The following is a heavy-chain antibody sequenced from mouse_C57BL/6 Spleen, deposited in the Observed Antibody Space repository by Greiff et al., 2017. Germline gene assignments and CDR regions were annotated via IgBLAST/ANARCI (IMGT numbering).Heavy chain of an antibody. CDR1: GFNIKDDY. J-gene: IGHJ3*01. V-gene: IGHV14-4*01. Sequence: VQLQQSGAELVRPGASVKLSCTASGFNIKDDYMHWVKQRPEQGLEWIGWIDPENGDTEYASKFQGKATITADTSSNTAYLQLNSLTSEDTAVYYCTTKAGSGAYWGQGTLVTVSA. CDR3: TTKAGSGAY. D-gene: IGHD1-1*01. CDR2: IDPENGDT.